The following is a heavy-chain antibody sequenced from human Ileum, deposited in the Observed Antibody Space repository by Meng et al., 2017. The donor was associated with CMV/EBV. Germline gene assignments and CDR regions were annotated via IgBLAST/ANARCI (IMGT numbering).Heavy chain of an antibody. V-gene: IGHV4-39*07. Sequence: QVQLQESGPGLVKPSETLSLTCTVSGGAVSNTDYHWGWIRQPPGKGLEWIGSMSYSGSTHHNPSLKNRVTISIDPSKNQFSLKLTSVTAADTAVYFCARDGDREYDFWGQGTLVTGSS. CDR1: GGAVSNTDYH. J-gene: IGHJ4*02. CDR3: ARDGDREYDF. CDR2: MSYSGST. D-gene: IGHD3-3*01.